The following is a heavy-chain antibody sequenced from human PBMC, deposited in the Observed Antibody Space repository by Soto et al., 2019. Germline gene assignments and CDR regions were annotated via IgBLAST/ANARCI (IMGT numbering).Heavy chain of an antibody. CDR2: ISYDGSNK. CDR3: ASAWARYYYYGMDV. CDR1: GFTFSSYA. D-gene: IGHD7-27*01. J-gene: IGHJ6*02. Sequence: GGSLRLSCAASGFTFSSYAMHWVRQAPGKGLEWVAVISYDGSNKYYADSVKGRFTISRDNSKNTLYLQMNSLRAEDTAVYYCASAWARYYYYGMDVWGQGTTVTVSS. V-gene: IGHV3-30-3*01.